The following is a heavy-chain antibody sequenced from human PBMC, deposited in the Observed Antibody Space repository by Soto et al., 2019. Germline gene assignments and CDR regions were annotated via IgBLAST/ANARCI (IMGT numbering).Heavy chain of an antibody. J-gene: IGHJ6*02. V-gene: IGHV4-59*01. Sequence: SETLSLTCTVSGDSISSYYWSWIRQPPGKGLEWIGYIHYSGSTNYNPSLKSRVTISVDTSKNQFSLKLSSVTAADTAVYYCTAADPYYYYGMDVWGQGTTVTVSS. CDR3: TAADPYYYYGMDV. CDR1: GDSISSYY. D-gene: IGHD6-13*01. CDR2: IHYSGST.